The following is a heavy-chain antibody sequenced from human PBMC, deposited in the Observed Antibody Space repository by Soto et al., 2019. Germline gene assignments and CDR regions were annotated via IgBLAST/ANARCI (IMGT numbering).Heavy chain of an antibody. CDR1: DFALSSYA. CDR3: ARNYYFAY. J-gene: IGHJ4*02. CDR2: ISVGGER. V-gene: IGHV3-23*01. Sequence: EIQLLESGGGLVQPGGSLRLSCAASDFALSSYAMSWVRQAPGKGLEWVSSISVGGERYCADSVRGRFSISRDNSRNTLYLQMNSLRAEDTAIYYCARNYYFAYWGQGTLVTVSS.